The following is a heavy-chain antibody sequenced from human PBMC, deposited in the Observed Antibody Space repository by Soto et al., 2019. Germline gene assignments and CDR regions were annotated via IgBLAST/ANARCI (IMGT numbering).Heavy chain of an antibody. D-gene: IGHD2-2*03. CDR2: IYYSGST. Sequence: TSETLSLTCTVSGGSISSYYCSWIRQPPGKGLEWIGYIYYSGSTNYNPSLKSRVTISVDTSKNQFSLKLSSVTAADTAVYYCARDSVDIVAPVGFDPWGQGTLVTVSS. V-gene: IGHV4-59*01. CDR3: ARDSVDIVAPVGFDP. CDR1: GGSISSYY. J-gene: IGHJ5*02.